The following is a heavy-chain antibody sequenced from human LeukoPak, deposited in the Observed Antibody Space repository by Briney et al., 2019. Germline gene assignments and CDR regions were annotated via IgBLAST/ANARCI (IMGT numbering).Heavy chain of an antibody. CDR1: GGCISSSAYY. Sequence: SETLSLTCSVSGGCISSSAYYWGWIRQPPGQGLEWIGSIYYSGNTYYNPSLKSPVTISIDTSKNQFSLKLSSVTAADTAVYYCARGSVSYEGDNYFDYWGQGTLVTVSS. CDR3: ARGSVSYEGDNYFDY. CDR2: IYYSGNT. D-gene: IGHD3-16*01. V-gene: IGHV4-39*07. J-gene: IGHJ4*02.